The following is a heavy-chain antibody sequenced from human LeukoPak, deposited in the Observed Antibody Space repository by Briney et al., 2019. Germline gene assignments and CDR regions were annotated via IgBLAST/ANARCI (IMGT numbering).Heavy chain of an antibody. Sequence: GGSLRLSCAASGFTLSSYGMHWVRQASGKGLEWVGRIRSTANGYATAYAASVKGRFTISRDDSKNTAYLQMDSLKTEDTAVYYCTGNYYGSGSYADFDYWGQGTLVTVSS. V-gene: IGHV3-73*01. CDR2: IRSTANGYAT. CDR3: TGNYYGSGSYADFDY. J-gene: IGHJ4*02. D-gene: IGHD3-10*01. CDR1: GFTLSSYG.